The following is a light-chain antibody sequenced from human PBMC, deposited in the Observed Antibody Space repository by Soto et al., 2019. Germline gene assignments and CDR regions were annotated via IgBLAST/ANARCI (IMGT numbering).Light chain of an antibody. CDR1: QSITTY. V-gene: IGKV1-39*01. CDR2: AAS. Sequence: DIQMTQSPSSLSASVGYRVTITCRASQSITTYLNWYRQKPGKAPKLLIYAASSLQSGVPSRFSGSGSETEFTLSISSLQPEDFANDFCQQIYSDQLTFGGWTKVEIK. J-gene: IGKJ4*01. CDR3: QQIYSDQLT.